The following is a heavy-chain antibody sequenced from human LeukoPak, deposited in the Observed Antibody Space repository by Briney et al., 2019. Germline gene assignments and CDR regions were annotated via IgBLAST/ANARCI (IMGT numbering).Heavy chain of an antibody. V-gene: IGHV1-46*01. J-gene: IGHJ4*02. Sequence: ASVKVSCKASGYTFTSYYMHWVRQAPGQGLEWMGIINPSGGSTSYAQKFQSRVTMTRDTSTSTVYMELSSLRSEDTAVYYCARDSARTYYFDYWGQGTLVTVSS. D-gene: IGHD6-6*01. CDR3: ARDSARTYYFDY. CDR2: INPSGGST. CDR1: GYTFTSYY.